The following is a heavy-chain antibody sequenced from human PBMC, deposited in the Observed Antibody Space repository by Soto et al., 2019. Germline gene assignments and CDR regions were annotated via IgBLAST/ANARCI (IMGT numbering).Heavy chain of an antibody. J-gene: IGHJ5*02. CDR1: GYSISSGYY. Sequence: SETLSLTCAVSGYSISSGYYWGWIRQPPGKGLEWIGYIYYSGSTNYNPSLKSRVTISVDTSKNQFSLKLSSVTAADTAVYYCARDRSIAAARFGWFDPWGQGTLVTVSS. V-gene: IGHV4-38-2*02. D-gene: IGHD6-13*01. CDR2: IYYSGST. CDR3: ARDRSIAAARFGWFDP.